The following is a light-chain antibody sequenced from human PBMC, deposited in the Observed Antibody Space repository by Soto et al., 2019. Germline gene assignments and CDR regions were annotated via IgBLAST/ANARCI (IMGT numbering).Light chain of an antibody. CDR1: QSVRTS. CDR2: DAS. V-gene: IGKV3-11*01. J-gene: IGKJ5*01. CDR3: QQRNVWPPIT. Sequence: ERVRTKSQDTVSLSPGERATLSCRASQSVRTSLAWYQHKPGQAPRLVIYDASLRANGVPARFGGSGSGTDFTLTINSLEPEDFAVYYCQQRNVWPPITFGQGTRLAIK.